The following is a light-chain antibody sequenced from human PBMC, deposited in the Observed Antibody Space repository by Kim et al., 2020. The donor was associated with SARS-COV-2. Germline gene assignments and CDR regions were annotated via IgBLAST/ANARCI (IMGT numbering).Light chain of an antibody. Sequence: SYELTQPPSVSVSPGQTASITCSGDKLGDKYACWYQQKPGQSPVLVIYQDSQRPSGIPERFSGSNSGNPATLTISGTQAMDEADYYCHAWDSSPVV. J-gene: IGLJ2*01. CDR2: QDS. CDR3: HAWDSSPVV. CDR1: KLGDKY. V-gene: IGLV3-1*01.